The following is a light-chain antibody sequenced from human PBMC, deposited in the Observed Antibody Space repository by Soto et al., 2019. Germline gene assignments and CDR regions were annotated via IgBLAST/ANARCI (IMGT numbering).Light chain of an antibody. CDR2: DAS. CDR1: QTIGTY. Sequence: IEVTQSPSSLAASVGDRVTITCRASQTIGTYLNWYRHKSGAAPELLIYDASTLQSGVPSRFRGGASGTDFTLTISRLQLDDFATYYCQQSYNTPLTFGQGTRWIS. CDR3: QQSYNTPLT. V-gene: IGKV1-39*01. J-gene: IGKJ1*01.